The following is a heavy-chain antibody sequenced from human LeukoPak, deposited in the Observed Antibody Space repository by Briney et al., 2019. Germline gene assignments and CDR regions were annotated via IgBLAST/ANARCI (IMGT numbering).Heavy chain of an antibody. V-gene: IGHV4-4*07. Sequence: SETLSLTCTVSGGSIRGYYWRWIRQSAGNGLEWIGRIYSSGTTNYNPSLKSRVTISVDTSENHFSLKILSVTAAATALYYCARGGWLDPFDSWGQGTLVIVSS. CDR3: ARGGWLDPFDS. D-gene: IGHD3-22*01. CDR1: GGSIRGYY. CDR2: IYSSGTT. J-gene: IGHJ4*02.